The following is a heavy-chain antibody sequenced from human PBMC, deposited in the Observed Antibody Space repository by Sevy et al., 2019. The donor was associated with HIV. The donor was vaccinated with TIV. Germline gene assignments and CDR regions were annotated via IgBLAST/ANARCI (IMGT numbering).Heavy chain of an antibody. CDR2: ISGSGGST. D-gene: IGHD2-15*01. J-gene: IGHJ5*02. V-gene: IGHV3-23*01. CDR3: AKEDIVVVVAAKNGWFDP. CDR1: GFTFSSYA. Sequence: GGSLRLSCAASGFTFSSYAMSWVRQAPGKGLEWVSAISGSGGSTYYADSVKGRFTISRDHSKNTLYLQMNSLRAEDTAVYYCAKEDIVVVVAAKNGWFDPWGQGTLVTVSS.